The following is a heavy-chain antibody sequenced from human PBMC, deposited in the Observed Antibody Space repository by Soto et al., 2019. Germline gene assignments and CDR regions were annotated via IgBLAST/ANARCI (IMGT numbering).Heavy chain of an antibody. D-gene: IGHD3-22*01. Sequence: EVQLVESGGGLVQPGRSLRLSCAASGFTFDDFAMHWVRQAPGKGLEWVSGISWNGATMGYGDSVSGRLTISRDNTKNSLYLQMNSLKPEDTALYYRAKDNGGYYDSSGNFEYWGQGTLVTVSS. J-gene: IGHJ4*02. CDR3: AKDNGGYYDSSGNFEY. CDR2: ISWNGATM. V-gene: IGHV3-9*01. CDR1: GFTFDDFA.